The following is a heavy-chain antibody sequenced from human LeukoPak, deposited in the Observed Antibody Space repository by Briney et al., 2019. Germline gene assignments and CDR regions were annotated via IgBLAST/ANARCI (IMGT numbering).Heavy chain of an antibody. Sequence: SETLSLTCTVSGGSISSYYWGWIRQPPGKGLEWIGSIYYSGSTNYNPSLKSRVTISVDTSKNQFSLKLSSVTAADTAVYYCARASLGPRIGDAFDIWGQGTMVTVSS. CDR1: GGSISSYY. J-gene: IGHJ3*02. V-gene: IGHV4-39*07. CDR3: ARASLGPRIGDAFDI. D-gene: IGHD1-26*01. CDR2: IYYSGST.